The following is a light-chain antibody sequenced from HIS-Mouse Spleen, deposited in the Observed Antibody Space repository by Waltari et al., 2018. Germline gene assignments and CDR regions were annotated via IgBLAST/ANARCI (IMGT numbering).Light chain of an antibody. CDR1: SSDVGCYNY. V-gene: IGLV2-14*03. J-gene: IGLJ1*01. CDR3: SSYTSSSTLV. CDR2: DVS. Sequence: QSALTQPASVSGSPGQSITIPCTGTSSDVGCYNYVAWYQQHPGKAPKLMIYDVSNRPSGVSNRFSGSKSGNTASLTISGLQAEDEADYYCSSYTSSSTLVFGTGTKVTVL.